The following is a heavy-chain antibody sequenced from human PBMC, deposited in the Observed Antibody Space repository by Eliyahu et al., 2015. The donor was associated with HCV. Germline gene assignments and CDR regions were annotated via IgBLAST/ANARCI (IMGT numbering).Heavy chain of an antibody. CDR2: IIPIFGSA. D-gene: IGHD1-14*01. Sequence: QVQLVQSGAEVKKPGSSVMVSCKSSGGTFSYFAINWVRQAPGQGLEWMGGIIPIFGSANYARRFQGRVTITADASTSTAYMELNGLRSDDTAVYYCARAPPAKGGMDVWGQGTTVTVSS. CDR3: ARAPPAKGGMDV. CDR1: GGTFSYFA. V-gene: IGHV1-69*01. J-gene: IGHJ6*02.